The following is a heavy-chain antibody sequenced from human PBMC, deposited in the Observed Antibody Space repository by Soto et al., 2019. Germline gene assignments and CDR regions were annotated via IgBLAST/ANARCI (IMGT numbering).Heavy chain of an antibody. CDR1: GGTFSSYA. J-gene: IGHJ4*02. Sequence: QAQLVQSGAEVKKPGSSVKVSCKASGGTFSSYALNWVRQAPGQGLEWVGGITPMFGTAKNAQKFQGIVTITADDSTTTAYMELDSLRSEDTAVHVCARDTGVTPQKSYFDYWGQGSLVTVSS. D-gene: IGHD3-3*01. CDR3: ARDTGVTPQKSYFDY. V-gene: IGHV1-69*01. CDR2: ITPMFGTA.